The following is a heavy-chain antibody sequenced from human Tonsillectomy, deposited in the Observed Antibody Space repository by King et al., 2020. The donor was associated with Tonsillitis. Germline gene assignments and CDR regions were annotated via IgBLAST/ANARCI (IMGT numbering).Heavy chain of an antibody. V-gene: IGHV4-30-2*01. D-gene: IGHD2-15*01. CDR1: GGSISSGGYS. J-gene: IGHJ2*01. CDR3: ARDGCSGVSCLDWYFDL. Sequence: LQLQESGSGLVKPSQTLSLTCAVSGGSISSGGYSWSWIRQPPGKGLEWIGYIYHSGSTYYNPSLKSRVTISVERSKNQFSLKLSSVTAADTAVYYCARDGCSGVSCLDWYFDLWGRGTLVTVSS. CDR2: IYHSGST.